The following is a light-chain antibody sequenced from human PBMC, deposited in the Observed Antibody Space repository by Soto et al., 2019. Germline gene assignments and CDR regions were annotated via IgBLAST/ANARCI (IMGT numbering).Light chain of an antibody. CDR2: DVS. V-gene: IGKV3-11*01. CDR3: QQRDNWPWT. CDR1: QSVRSN. Sequence: EIVLTQSPATLSLSPGERATLSCRASQSVRSNLAWYQHKPGQAPRLLIYDVSNMATGIPGRFSGSGFGTDFTLTISNVEPEDFAVYYCQQRDNWPWTFGQGAKVEIK. J-gene: IGKJ1*01.